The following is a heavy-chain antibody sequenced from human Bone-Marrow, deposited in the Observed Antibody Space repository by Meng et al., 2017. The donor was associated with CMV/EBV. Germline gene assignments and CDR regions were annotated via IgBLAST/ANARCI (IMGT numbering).Heavy chain of an antibody. CDR2: IENDGSNK. J-gene: IGHJ3*02. CDR1: GFTFSRYG. CDR3: VKFFRWDQPDDAFDI. Sequence: GESLKISCAASGFTFSRYGMDWVRQGPGKGLEWVTFIENDGSNKYYADSVKGRFTISRDNFKNTVHLQINSLRAEDTALYYCVKFFRWDQPDDAFDIWGHGKMVDVAS. D-gene: IGHD1-26*01. V-gene: IGHV3-30*02.